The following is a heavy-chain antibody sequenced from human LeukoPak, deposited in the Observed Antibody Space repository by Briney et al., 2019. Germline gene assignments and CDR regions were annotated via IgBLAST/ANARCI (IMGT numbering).Heavy chain of an antibody. CDR3: SRDQTPYY. J-gene: IGHJ4*02. CDR2: IYSGGST. V-gene: IGHV3-53*01. Sequence: GGSLRLSCAASGFTVSSNYMSWVRQAPGKGLEWVSIIYSGGSTFYADSVKGRFTISRDNSKNTLYLQMNSLKTEDTAVYFCSRDQTPYYWGQGTLVTVSS. CDR1: GFTVSSNY.